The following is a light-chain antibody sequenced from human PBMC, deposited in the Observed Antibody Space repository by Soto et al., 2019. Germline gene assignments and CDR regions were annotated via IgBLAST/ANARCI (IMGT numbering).Light chain of an antibody. CDR1: QSLLHSNGYNY. V-gene: IGKV2-28*01. J-gene: IGKJ2*01. CDR2: SAS. CDR3: MRVLQIPYT. Sequence: DIVMTQSPQSLPVTPGEPASISCRSSQSLLHSNGYNYLDWYLQMPGQSPQLLIYSASSRACGVPDTYSGSRSGTGFTLEITREEPEGVGVYSGMRVLQIPYTFGRGTKLE.